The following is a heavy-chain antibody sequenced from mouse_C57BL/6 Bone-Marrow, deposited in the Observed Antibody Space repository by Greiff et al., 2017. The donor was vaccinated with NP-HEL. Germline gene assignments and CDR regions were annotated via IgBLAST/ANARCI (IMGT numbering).Heavy chain of an antibody. CDR3: AREGYYGSSLYWYFDV. D-gene: IGHD1-1*01. J-gene: IGHJ1*03. CDR1: GYTFTDYY. CDR2: INPYNGGT. V-gene: IGHV1-19*01. Sequence: EVQLQQSGPVLVKPGASVKMSCKASGYTFTDYYMNWVKQSHGKSLEWIGVINPYNGGTSYNQKFKGKATLTVDKSSSTAYMELNSLTSEDSAVYYCAREGYYGSSLYWYFDVWGTGTTVTVSS.